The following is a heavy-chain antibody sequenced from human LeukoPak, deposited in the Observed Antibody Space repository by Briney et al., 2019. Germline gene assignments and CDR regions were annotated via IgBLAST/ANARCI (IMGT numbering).Heavy chain of an antibody. CDR3: AKDLFGELFY. D-gene: IGHD3-10*02. J-gene: IGHJ4*02. CDR2: ISGSGGST. CDR1: GFTFSSYA. V-gene: IGHV3-23*01. Sequence: GGSLRLSYAASGFTFSSYAMSWVRQAPGKGLEWVSAISGSGGSTYYADSGKGRFTIARDNSKNTLYLQMNSLRAEDTAVYYCAKDLFGELFYWGQGTLVTVSS.